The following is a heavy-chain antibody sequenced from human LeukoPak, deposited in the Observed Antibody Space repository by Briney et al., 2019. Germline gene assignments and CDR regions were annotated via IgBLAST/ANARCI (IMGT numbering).Heavy chain of an antibody. D-gene: IGHD2-21*02. J-gene: IGHJ4*02. CDR2: IRNGNT. Sequence: ASVKVSCKASGYTFTSYGISWVRQAPGQGLEWMGWIRNGNTKYAQKLQGRVTMTTDTSTTTAYVEVRSLRSDDTAVYYCARDCGGDCYVSGSDYWGQGTLVTVSS. CDR3: ARDCGGDCYVSGSDY. CDR1: GYTFTSYG. V-gene: IGHV1-18*01.